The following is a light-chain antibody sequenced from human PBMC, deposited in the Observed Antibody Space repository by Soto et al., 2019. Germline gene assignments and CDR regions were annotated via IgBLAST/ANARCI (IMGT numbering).Light chain of an antibody. CDR3: QQYNSMEWT. V-gene: IGKV1-5*03. Sequence: DIQMTQSPSTLSASVGDRVAITCRASQSISTYLAWYQQKPGKAPKLLIYKASSLESGVPSRFSGSGSGTEFTLTISSLQPDDFATYYCQQYNSMEWTFGQGTKVDIK. J-gene: IGKJ1*01. CDR1: QSISTY. CDR2: KAS.